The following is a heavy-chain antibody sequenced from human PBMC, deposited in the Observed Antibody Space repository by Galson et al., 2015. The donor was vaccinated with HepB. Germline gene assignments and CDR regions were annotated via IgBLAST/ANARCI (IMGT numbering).Heavy chain of an antibody. V-gene: IGHV3-53*01. CDR3: ASPTSETWDLLLPD. D-gene: IGHD1-26*01. CDR1: GFSVSNNY. CDR2: LSLNDNT. J-gene: IGHJ4*02. Sequence: SLRLSCAASGFSVSNNYVNWVRQAPGKGLEWVSLLSLNDNTFYADSVKGRFTVSRDNSKNTVYLQMDRLRAEDTAVYFCASPTSETWDLLLPDWGQGTLVTVSS.